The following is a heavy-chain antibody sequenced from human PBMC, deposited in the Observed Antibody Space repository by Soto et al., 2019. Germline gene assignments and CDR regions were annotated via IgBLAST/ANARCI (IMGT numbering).Heavy chain of an antibody. J-gene: IGHJ5*02. CDR2: ISYDGSNK. D-gene: IGHD4-17*01. CDR3: AREGLVGATYGLFDP. CDR1: GFTFSSYA. Sequence: GGSLRLSCAASGFTFSSYAMHWVRQAPGKGLEWVAVISYDGSNKYYADSVKGRFTISRDNSKNTLYLQMNSLRAEDTAVYYCAREGLVGATYGLFDPWGQGTLVTVSS. V-gene: IGHV3-30-3*01.